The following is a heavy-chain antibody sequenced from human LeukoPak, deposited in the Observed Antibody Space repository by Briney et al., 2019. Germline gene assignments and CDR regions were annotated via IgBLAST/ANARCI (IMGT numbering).Heavy chain of an antibody. V-gene: IGHV3-15*01. Sequence: SPGGSLRLSCATSGFTFSAAWMTWVRQAPGKWLEWDCRIKGKTDVEATVYATPMKGRFIISKDDSQNTLYLQMNSLRTEDTAGYYRLPSWGKWGQGTLVTVSS. CDR2: IKGKTDVEAT. J-gene: IGHJ4*02. CDR1: GFTFSAAW. D-gene: IGHD3-16*01. CDR3: LPSWGK.